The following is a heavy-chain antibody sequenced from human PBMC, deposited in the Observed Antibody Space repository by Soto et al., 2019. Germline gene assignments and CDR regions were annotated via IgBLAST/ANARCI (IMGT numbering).Heavy chain of an antibody. D-gene: IGHD6-13*01. J-gene: IGHJ4*02. CDR3: AREGRGIAAAGIIVGASGFDY. CDR2: IYYSGST. Sequence: LCGGSISSGGYYWGWIREHPGKGLEWVGYIYYSGSTYYNPSLKCRVTISVDTSKNQFSLKLSSVTAADTAVYYCAREGRGIAAAGIIVGASGFDYWGQGTLVTVSS. CDR1: GGSISSGGYY. V-gene: IGHV4-31*02.